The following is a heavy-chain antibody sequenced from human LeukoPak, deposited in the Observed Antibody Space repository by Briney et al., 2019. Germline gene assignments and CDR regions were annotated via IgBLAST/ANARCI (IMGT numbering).Heavy chain of an antibody. J-gene: IGHJ2*01. V-gene: IGHV4-59*01. D-gene: IGHD6-13*01. CDR3: ARVYYSNSYDYWYFDL. Sequence: SETLSLTCTVSGGSMSRYYWSWIRQPPGKGLEWIGYIYYTGSINYNPSLKSRVTISVDTSKNQFSLKRSSVTAADTAVYYCARVYYSNSYDYWYFDLWGRGTLVTVSS. CDR2: IYYTGSI. CDR1: GGSMSRYY.